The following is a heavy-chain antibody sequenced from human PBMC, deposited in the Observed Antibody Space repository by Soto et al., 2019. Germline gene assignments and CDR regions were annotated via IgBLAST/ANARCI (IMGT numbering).Heavy chain of an antibody. CDR1: GGTFSSYA. V-gene: IGHV1-69*01. J-gene: IGHJ3*02. CDR3: ARSTGGGTYYYDSSGYYYGAFDI. CDR2: IIPIFGTA. Sequence: QVQLVQSGAEVKKPGSSVKVSCKASGGTFSSYAISWVRQAPGQGLEWMGGIIPIFGTANYAQKFQGRVTITGEESTSTGYMELSSLRSEETAVYYCARSTGGGTYYYDSSGYYYGAFDIWGQGTMVTVSS. D-gene: IGHD3-22*01.